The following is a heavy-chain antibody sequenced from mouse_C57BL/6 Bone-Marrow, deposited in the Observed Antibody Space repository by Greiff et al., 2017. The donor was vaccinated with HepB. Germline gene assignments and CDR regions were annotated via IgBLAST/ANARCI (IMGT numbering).Heavy chain of an antibody. D-gene: IGHD2-3*01. Sequence: VQLQQSGAELVRPGASVKLSCTASGFNIKDDYMHWVKQRPEQGLEWIGWIDPENGDTEYASKFQGKTTITADTSSNTAYLQLSSLTSEDTAVYYCTSDGYYPAWFAYGGRGTLVTVSA. CDR1: GFNIKDDY. CDR3: TSDGYYPAWFAY. V-gene: IGHV14-4*01. CDR2: IDPENGDT. J-gene: IGHJ3*01.